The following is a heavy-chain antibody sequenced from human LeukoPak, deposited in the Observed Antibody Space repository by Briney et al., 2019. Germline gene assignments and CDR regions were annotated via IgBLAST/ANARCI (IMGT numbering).Heavy chain of an antibody. CDR3: ARVYLDTAMVRGLDY. V-gene: IGHV1-2*02. D-gene: IGHD5-18*01. Sequence: GASVKVSCKASGYTFTGYYMHWVRQAPGQGLEWMGWINPNSGGTNYAQKFQGRVTMTRDTSISTAYMELSRLRSDDRAVYYCARVYLDTAMVRGLDYWGQGTLVTVSS. CDR1: GYTFTGYY. CDR2: INPNSGGT. J-gene: IGHJ4*02.